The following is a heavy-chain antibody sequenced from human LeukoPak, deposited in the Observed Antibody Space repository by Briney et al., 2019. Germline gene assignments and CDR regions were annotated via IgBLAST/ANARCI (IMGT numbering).Heavy chain of an antibody. V-gene: IGHV1-18*01. CDR2: ISAYNGNT. CDR3: ARDGGLWWWVVTANPLDY. CDR1: GYTFTSYG. J-gene: IGHJ4*02. Sequence: ASVKVSCKASGYTFTSYGIRWVRQAPGQGLEWMGWISAYNGNTNYAQKLQGRVTMTTDTSTSTAYMELRSLRSDDTAVYYCARDGGLWWWVVTANPLDYWGQGTLVTVSS. D-gene: IGHD2-21*02.